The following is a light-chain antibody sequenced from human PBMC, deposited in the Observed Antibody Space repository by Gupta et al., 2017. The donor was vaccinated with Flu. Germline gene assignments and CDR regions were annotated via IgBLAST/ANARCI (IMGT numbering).Light chain of an antibody. CDR2: EVT. CDR3: ASYTTTSTWV. V-gene: IGLV2-14*01. J-gene: IGLJ3*02. CDR1: SSDVGGYHY. Sequence: QSALTQPASVDGSPGQSITISCTGTSSDVGGYHYVSWYQQHPGKAPNLRIYEVTSRPSGVSNRFSGSKSGNTASLTISGLQAEDEADYFCASYTTTSTWVFGGGTKLTVL.